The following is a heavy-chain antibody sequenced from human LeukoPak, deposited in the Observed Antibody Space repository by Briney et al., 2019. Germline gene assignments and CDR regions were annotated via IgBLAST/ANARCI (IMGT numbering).Heavy chain of an antibody. CDR2: IYNGVPT. CDR3: VQTTGWPGFDY. Sequence: SETLPLICTAPGVSISRFYWSWVRQPPGKGLEWIANIYNGVPTYYNPSLRSRVTLSVDTSKNRFSLTLRSVTATDTALYYCVQTTGWPGFDYWGQGILVTVSS. J-gene: IGHJ4*02. D-gene: IGHD6-19*01. V-gene: IGHV4-4*09. CDR1: GVSISRFY.